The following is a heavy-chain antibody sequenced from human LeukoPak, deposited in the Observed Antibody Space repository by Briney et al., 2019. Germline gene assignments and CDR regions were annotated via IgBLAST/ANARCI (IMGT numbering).Heavy chain of an antibody. CDR1: GFTFSSYS. Sequence: GGSLRLSCAASGFTFSSYSMNWVRQAPGKGLEWVSYISSSSSTIYYADSVKGRFTISRDNAKNSLYLQMNSLRAEDTAVYYCARDPLYYGSGSVDYWGQGTLVTVSS. V-gene: IGHV3-48*04. D-gene: IGHD3-10*01. CDR2: ISSSSSTI. CDR3: ARDPLYYGSGSVDY. J-gene: IGHJ4*02.